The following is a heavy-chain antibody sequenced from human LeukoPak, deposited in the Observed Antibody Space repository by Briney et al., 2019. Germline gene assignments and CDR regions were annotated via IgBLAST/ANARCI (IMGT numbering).Heavy chain of an antibody. CDR2: IYYSGST. Sequence: SETLPLTCTVSGGSISSYYWSWIRQPPGKGLEWIGYIYYSGSTNYNPSLKSRVTISVDTSKNQFSLKLSSVTAADTAVYYCARESHYCGGDCYSGFDPWGQGTLVTVSS. D-gene: IGHD2-21*02. V-gene: IGHV4-59*01. CDR3: ARESHYCGGDCYSGFDP. CDR1: GGSISSYY. J-gene: IGHJ5*02.